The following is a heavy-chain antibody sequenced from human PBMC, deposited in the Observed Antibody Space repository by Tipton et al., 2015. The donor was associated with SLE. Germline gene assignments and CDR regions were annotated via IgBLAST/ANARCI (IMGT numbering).Heavy chain of an antibody. J-gene: IGHJ4*02. D-gene: IGHD6-19*01. CDR2: ISSSSSYI. CDR3: AREPYSSSSSLDY. V-gene: IGHV3-21*04. Sequence: SLRLSCAASGFTFSSYSMNWVRQAPGKGLEWVSSISSSSSYIYYADSVKGRFTISRDNAKNSLYLQMNSLRAEDTAVYYCAREPYSSSSSLDYWGQGTLVTVSS. CDR1: GFTFSSYS.